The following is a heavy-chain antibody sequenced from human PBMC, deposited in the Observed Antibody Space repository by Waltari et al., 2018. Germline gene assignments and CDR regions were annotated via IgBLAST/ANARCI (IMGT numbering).Heavy chain of an antibody. CDR3: ARASRYCSGGSCPFDY. CDR2: IKTDGSST. J-gene: IGHJ4*02. Sequence: EVQLVESGGGLVQPGGSLRLSCAASGFTFSRYWMHWVRQAPGKGLVWVSRIKTDGSSTSYADSVKGRFTISRDNAKNTLYLQMNSLRAEDTAVYYCARASRYCSGGSCPFDYWGQGTLVTVSS. V-gene: IGHV3-74*01. CDR1: GFTFSRYW. D-gene: IGHD2-15*01.